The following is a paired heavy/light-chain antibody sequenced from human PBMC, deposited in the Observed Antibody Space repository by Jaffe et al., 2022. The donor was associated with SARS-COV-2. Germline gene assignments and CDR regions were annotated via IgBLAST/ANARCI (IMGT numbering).Light chain of an antibody. CDR3: QQSWGAPPYT. CDR1: QSLLYNNKNY. J-gene: IGKJ2*01. Sequence: DIVMTQSPDSLAVSLGERATISCKSSQSLLYNNKNYLAWYQQRPGQPPKLLIHLASTRESGVPDRFSGSGSGTDFTLTISSLQAEDAAVYYCQQSWGAPPYTFGQGTKLEIK. CDR2: LAS. V-gene: IGKV4-1*01.
Heavy chain of an antibody. CDR3: ARGYDYADY. J-gene: IGHJ4*02. Sequence: DVQLMVSGGALVRPGGSLRLSCAASGFTFTDYYMNWVRHTPGKGLEWVARINEDGSEKYYLDSVKGRFTISRDNVGDSVYLQMNSLRVEDTAVYYCARGYDYADYWGQGTLVTVSS. CDR1: GFTFTDYY. V-gene: IGHV3-7*01. D-gene: IGHD5-18*01. CDR2: INEDGSEK.